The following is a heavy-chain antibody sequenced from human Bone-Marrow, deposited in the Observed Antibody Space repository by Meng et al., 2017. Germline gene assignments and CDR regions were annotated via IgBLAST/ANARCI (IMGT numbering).Heavy chain of an antibody. D-gene: IGHD4-11*01. V-gene: IGHV4-34*01. CDR1: GGSFIDYY. Sequence: QGQLQQSGAGRLKPSETLSLTVFVSGGSFIDYYWSWSRQPPGKGLEWIGEINHSGSTNYNPSLEGRATISVDTSQNNLSLRLSSVTAADSAVYYCARGPTTMAHDFDYWGQGTLVTVSS. CDR2: INHSGST. CDR3: ARGPTTMAHDFDY. J-gene: IGHJ4*02.